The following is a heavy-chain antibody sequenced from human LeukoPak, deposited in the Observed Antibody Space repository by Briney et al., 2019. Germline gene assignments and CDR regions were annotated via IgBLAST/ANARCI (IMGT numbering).Heavy chain of an antibody. D-gene: IGHD6-13*01. Sequence: GGSLRLSCAASGFTFSSYAMSWLRQAPGKGLEWVSGISGSGPYTFYTDSVKGRFTISRDSSKNTLYLQMNSLRAEDTALYYCAKPGYLSRVSCFFDFWGQGTLVTVSS. CDR1: GFTFSSYA. CDR3: AKPGYLSRVSCFFDF. CDR2: ISGSGPYT. J-gene: IGHJ4*02. V-gene: IGHV3-23*01.